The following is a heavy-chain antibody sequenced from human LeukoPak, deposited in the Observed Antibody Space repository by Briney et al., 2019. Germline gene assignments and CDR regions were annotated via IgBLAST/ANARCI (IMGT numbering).Heavy chain of an antibody. CDR3: ARDYWVFDY. D-gene: IGHD2-8*02. CDR1: EFTFSSYA. CDR2: ISGSGGST. Sequence: PGGSLRLSCAASEFTFSSYAMSWVRQAPGKGLEWVSAISGSGGSTYYADSVKGRFTIYRDNSKNTLYLQMNNLRAEDTAVYYCARDYWVFDYWGQGTLVTVSS. V-gene: IGHV3-23*01. J-gene: IGHJ4*02.